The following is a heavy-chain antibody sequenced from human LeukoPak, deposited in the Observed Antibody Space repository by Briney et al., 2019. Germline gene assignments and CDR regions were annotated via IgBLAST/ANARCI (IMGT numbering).Heavy chain of an antibody. CDR1: GDSISSRDYY. CDR3: ARHTGSNYFDY. Sequence: SETLSLTCTVSGDSISSRDYYWGWIRQPPGKGLEWIGSIYYSGITYYNPSLKSRVTISVDTSKNQFSLKLTSVIAADTAVFYCARHTGSNYFDYWGQGTLVTVSS. V-gene: IGHV4-39*01. D-gene: IGHD3-10*01. J-gene: IGHJ4*02. CDR2: IYYSGIT.